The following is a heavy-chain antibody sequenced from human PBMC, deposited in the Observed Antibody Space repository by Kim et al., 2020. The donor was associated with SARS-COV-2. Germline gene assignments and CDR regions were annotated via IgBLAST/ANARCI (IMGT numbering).Heavy chain of an antibody. CDR3: ARVAPPGGTLEFDY. Sequence: GGSLRLSCAASGFTFSSYRMNWVRQAPGKGLEWVSYISSSSSTIYYADSVKGRFTISRDNAKNSLYLQMNSLRDEDTAVYYCARVAPPGGTLEFDYWGQGTLVTVSS. J-gene: IGHJ4*02. CDR2: ISSSSSTI. D-gene: IGHD1-1*01. CDR1: GFTFSSYR. V-gene: IGHV3-48*02.